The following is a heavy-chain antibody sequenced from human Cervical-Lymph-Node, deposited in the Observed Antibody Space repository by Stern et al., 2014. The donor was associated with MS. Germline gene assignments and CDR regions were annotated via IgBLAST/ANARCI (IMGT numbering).Heavy chain of an antibody. J-gene: IGHJ2*01. CDR3: ARMQGHWYFDF. CDR1: GFSLSGSGMS. CDR2: IDWDGDE. V-gene: IGHV2-70*01. Sequence: VPLEESGPALVKPTQTLTLTCTFSGFSLSGSGMSVGWIRQPPGKALDWLALIDWDGDEYYSTSLKTRLTISSDTSKNQVVLTMTNMDPGDTGTYYCARMQGHWYFDFWGRGTLVTVSS.